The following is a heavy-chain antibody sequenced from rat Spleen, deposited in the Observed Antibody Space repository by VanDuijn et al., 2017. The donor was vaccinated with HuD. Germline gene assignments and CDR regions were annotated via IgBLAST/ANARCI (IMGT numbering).Heavy chain of an antibody. CDR1: GFTFSDYY. CDR3: ARAGYLRDWYFDF. D-gene: IGHD2-2*01. J-gene: IGHJ1*01. CDR2: LSFDGGRN. V-gene: IGHV5-29*01. Sequence: EVQLVESDGGLVQPGRSLKLSCEASGFTFSDYYMAWVRQAPTNGLEWVATLSFDGGRNFYRDSVTGRFTISSDDVKNTLYVQMDSLRSEDTATYYCARAGYLRDWYFDFWGPGTMVTVSS.